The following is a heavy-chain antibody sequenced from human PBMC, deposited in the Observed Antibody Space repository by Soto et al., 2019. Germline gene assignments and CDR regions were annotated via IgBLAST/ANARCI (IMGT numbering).Heavy chain of an antibody. CDR2: IYPGDSDT. J-gene: IGHJ3*02. D-gene: IGHD3-22*01. Sequence: GESLKISCKGSGYSFTSYWIRWVRQMPGKGLEWMGIIYPGDSDTRYSPSFQGQVTISADKSISTAYLQWSSLKASDTAMYYCARRPGPYYYDSSGLSPYAFDIWGQGTMVTVSS. V-gene: IGHV5-51*01. CDR1: GYSFTSYW. CDR3: ARRPGPYYYDSSGLSPYAFDI.